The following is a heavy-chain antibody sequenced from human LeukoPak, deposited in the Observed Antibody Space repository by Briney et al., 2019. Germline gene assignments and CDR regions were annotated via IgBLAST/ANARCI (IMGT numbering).Heavy chain of an antibody. CDR2: ISVSGGST. D-gene: IGHD6-13*01. Sequence: GGSLRLSCAASGFTFSSYAMSWVRQAPGKGLEWVSTISVSGGSTYYADSVKGRFTISRDNAKNSLYLQMNSLRAEDTAVYYCARAFGLHGSSWFASDYYYGMDVWGQGTTVTVSS. CDR1: GFTFSSYA. V-gene: IGHV3-23*01. CDR3: ARAFGLHGSSWFASDYYYGMDV. J-gene: IGHJ6*02.